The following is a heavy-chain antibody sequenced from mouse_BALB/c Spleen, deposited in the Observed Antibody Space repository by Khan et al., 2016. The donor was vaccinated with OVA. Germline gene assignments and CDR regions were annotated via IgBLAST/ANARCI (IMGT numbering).Heavy chain of an antibody. CDR2: IWGDGNT. CDR1: VLSLSNYG. V-gene: IGHV2-3*01. J-gene: IGHJ3*01. CDR3: AISYYGYDWFTY. D-gene: IGHD2-2*01. Sequence: QVQLQQSGPGLVAPSQSLSITCTVSVLSLSNYGVSWVRQPPGKGLEWLGVIWGDGNTNYHSVLKTRLSISKDNSKSQVFLKLNSLQTDDTATYYCAISYYGYDWFTYWGQGTLVTVSA.